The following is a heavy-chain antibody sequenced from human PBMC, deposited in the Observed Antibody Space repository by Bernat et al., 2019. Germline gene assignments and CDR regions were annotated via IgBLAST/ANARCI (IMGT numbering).Heavy chain of an antibody. J-gene: IGHJ3*02. CDR1: GFTFSSYA. CDR3: ARERGMSPNAFDI. D-gene: IGHD6-13*01. Sequence: QVQLVESGGGVVQPGRSLRLSCAASGFTFSSYAMHWVRQAPGKGLEWVAVISYDGSNKYYADSVKGRFTISRDNSKNTLYLQMNSLRAEDTAVYYCARERGMSPNAFDIRGQGTMVTVSS. CDR2: ISYDGSNK. V-gene: IGHV3-30*01.